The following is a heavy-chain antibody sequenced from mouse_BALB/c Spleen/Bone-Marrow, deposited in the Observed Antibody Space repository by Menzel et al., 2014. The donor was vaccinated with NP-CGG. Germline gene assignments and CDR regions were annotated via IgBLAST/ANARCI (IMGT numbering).Heavy chain of an antibody. J-gene: IGHJ3*01. CDR3: ARDYANAAWFAS. V-gene: IGHV14-3*02. D-gene: IGHD1-1*01. CDR2: IDPANGNT. CDR1: GFNIKDTH. Sequence: VQLQQSGAELVKPGASVKLSCTPSGFNIKDTHMHWVKQRPEQGLEWIGRIDPANGNTKYDPNFQGKATITADTSSNTADLQLSSRTSEDTAVDYCARDYANAAWFASWGQGTLVTVS.